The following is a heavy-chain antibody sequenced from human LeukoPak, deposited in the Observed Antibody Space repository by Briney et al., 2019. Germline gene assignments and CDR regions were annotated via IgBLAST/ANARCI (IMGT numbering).Heavy chain of an antibody. CDR2: IWYDGSNK. CDR1: GFTFSSCG. D-gene: IGHD3-22*01. V-gene: IGHV3-33*01. J-gene: IGHJ4*02. CDR3: ASEVGYYYDSSGYEY. Sequence: PGGSLRLSCAASGFTFSSCGLHWVRQAPGKGLEWVAVIWYDGSNKYYADSVKGRFTISRDNSKNTLYLQMNSLRAEDTAVYYCASEVGYYYDSSGYEYWGQGTLVTVSS.